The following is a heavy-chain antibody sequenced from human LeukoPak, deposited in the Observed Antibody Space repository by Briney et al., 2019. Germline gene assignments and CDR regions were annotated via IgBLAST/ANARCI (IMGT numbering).Heavy chain of an antibody. CDR1: GGTFSSYA. J-gene: IGHJ4*02. V-gene: IGHV1-69*06. D-gene: IGHD2-2*01. Sequence: ASVKVSCKASGGTFSSYAISWVRQAPGQGLEWMGGIIPIFGTANYAQKFQGRVTITADKSTSTAYMELSSLRSEDTAVYYCARGEDIVVVPAALDYWGQGTLVTVSS. CDR2: IIPIFGTA. CDR3: ARGEDIVVVPAALDY.